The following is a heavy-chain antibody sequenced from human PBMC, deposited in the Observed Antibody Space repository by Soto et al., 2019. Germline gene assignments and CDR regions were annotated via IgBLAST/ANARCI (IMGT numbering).Heavy chain of an antibody. CDR2: TYYRSRWYN. Sequence: SQTLSLTCAIFGDSVSGNSAAWNWIRQSPSRGLEWLGRTYYRSRWYNDYAVSVKSRITVTPDTSKNQFSLHLNSVTPEDTAVYYCARVFSYYVSNDSYLDYWGQGALVTVSA. V-gene: IGHV6-1*01. D-gene: IGHD3-16*01. CDR1: GDSVSGNSAA. J-gene: IGHJ4*02. CDR3: ARVFSYYVSNDSYLDY.